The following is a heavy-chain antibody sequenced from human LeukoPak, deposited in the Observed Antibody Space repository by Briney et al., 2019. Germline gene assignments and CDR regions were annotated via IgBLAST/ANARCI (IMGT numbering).Heavy chain of an antibody. CDR1: GYTFTSYG. CDR3: ARDFGYSSSWSYYYYYYGMDV. J-gene: IGHJ6*02. Sequence: ASVKVSCKASGYTFTSYGITWVRQAPRQGLEWMGWINANNGNTNYAQKLQGRVTMTTDTSTSTAYMELRSLRSDDTAVYYCARDFGYSSSWSYYYYYYGMDVWGQGTTVTVSS. V-gene: IGHV1-18*01. CDR2: INANNGNT. D-gene: IGHD6-13*01.